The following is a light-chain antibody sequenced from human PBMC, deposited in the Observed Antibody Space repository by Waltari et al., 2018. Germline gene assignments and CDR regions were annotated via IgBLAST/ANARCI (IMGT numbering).Light chain of an antibody. V-gene: IGKV3-11*01. CDR1: QSISSY. CDR3: QRRNNWPPAIT. Sequence: EIVLTQSPATLSLSPGERATLSCRASQSISSYLAWYQQTPGQAPRLLTYAASNRATGIPARFSGSGSGTDFTLTINSLEPEDVAIYYCQRRNNWPPAITFGQGTRLEI. CDR2: AAS. J-gene: IGKJ5*01.